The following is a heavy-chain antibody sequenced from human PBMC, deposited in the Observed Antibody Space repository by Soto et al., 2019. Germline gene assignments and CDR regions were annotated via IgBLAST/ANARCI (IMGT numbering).Heavy chain of an antibody. D-gene: IGHD2-15*01. CDR1: GGTFSSYT. CDR3: ASFARVVVAATGVDY. J-gene: IGHJ4*02. CDR2: IIPILGIA. V-gene: IGHV1-69*02. Sequence: QVQLVQSGAEVKKPGSSVKVSCKASGGTFSSYTISWVRHAPGQVLEWMGRIIPILGIANYAQKFQGRVTITADKSTSTAYLELSSLRSEDTAVYYCASFARVVVAATGVDYWGQGTLVTVSS.